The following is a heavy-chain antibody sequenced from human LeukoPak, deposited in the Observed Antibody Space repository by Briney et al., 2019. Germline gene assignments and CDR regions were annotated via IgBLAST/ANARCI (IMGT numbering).Heavy chain of an antibody. Sequence: GGSLRLSCAASGFTFSSYAMHWVRQAPGKGLEWVAVISYDGSNKYYADSVKGRFTISRDNSKNTLYLQMNSLRAEDTAVYYCAREGYSYGQPGYYMDVWGKGTTVTVSS. CDR3: AREGYSYGQPGYYMDV. J-gene: IGHJ6*03. CDR1: GFTFSSYA. V-gene: IGHV3-30-3*01. D-gene: IGHD5-18*01. CDR2: ISYDGSNK.